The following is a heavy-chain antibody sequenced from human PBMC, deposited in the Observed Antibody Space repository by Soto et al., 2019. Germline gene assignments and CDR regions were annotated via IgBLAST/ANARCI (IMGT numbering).Heavy chain of an antibody. CDR2: IYYSGST. CDR3: ARDGETDYDILTGYYWPYGMDV. D-gene: IGHD3-9*01. J-gene: IGHJ6*02. Sequence: KTSETLSLTCTVSGGSISSGGYYWSWIRQHPGKGLEWIGYIYYSGSTYYNPSLKSRVTIPVDTSKNQFSLKLSSVTAADTAVYYCARDGETDYDILTGYYWPYGMDVWGQGTTVTVSS. CDR1: GGSISSGGYY. V-gene: IGHV4-31*03.